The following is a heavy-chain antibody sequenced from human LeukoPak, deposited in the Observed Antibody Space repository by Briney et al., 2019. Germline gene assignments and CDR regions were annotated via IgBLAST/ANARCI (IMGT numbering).Heavy chain of an antibody. V-gene: IGHV1-18*01. CDR1: GYTFTSYG. D-gene: IGHD6-13*01. CDR2: ISAYNGNT. CDR3: ARDYSGSWYQTWEDY. Sequence: ASVKVSCKASGYTFTSYGISWVRQAPGQGLEWMGWISAYNGNTNYAQKLQGRVTMTTDTSTSTAYMELRSLRSDDTAVYYCARDYSGSWYQTWEDYWGQGTLVTVSS. J-gene: IGHJ4*02.